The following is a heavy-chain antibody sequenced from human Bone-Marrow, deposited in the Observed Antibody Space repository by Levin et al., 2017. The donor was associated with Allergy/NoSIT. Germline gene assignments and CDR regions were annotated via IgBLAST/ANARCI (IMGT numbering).Heavy chain of an antibody. CDR2: IDGGGAYT. CDR3: AKGQNSGSKNELEY. D-gene: IGHD1-26*01. V-gene: IGHV3-23*01. CDR1: GFSFSTYA. Sequence: GESLKISCAASGFSFSTYAMSWVRQAPGKGLEWVSGIDGGGAYTYYSESVTGRFTISRDNSKNILYVQMNSLRVEDTAIYYCAKGQNSGSKNELEYWGQGTLVTVSS. J-gene: IGHJ4*02.